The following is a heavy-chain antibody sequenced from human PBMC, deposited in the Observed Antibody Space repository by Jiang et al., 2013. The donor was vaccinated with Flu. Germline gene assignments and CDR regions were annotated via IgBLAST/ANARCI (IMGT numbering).Heavy chain of an antibody. Sequence: SGYTFTGYYMHWVRQAPGQGLEWMGWINPNSGGTNYAQKFQGRVTMTRDTSISTAYMELSRLRSDDTAVYYCARDGITIFGVYAFDIWGQGTMVTVSS. D-gene: IGHD3-3*01. CDR2: INPNSGGT. V-gene: IGHV1-2*02. J-gene: IGHJ3*02. CDR3: ARDGITIFGVYAFDI. CDR1: GYTFTGYY.